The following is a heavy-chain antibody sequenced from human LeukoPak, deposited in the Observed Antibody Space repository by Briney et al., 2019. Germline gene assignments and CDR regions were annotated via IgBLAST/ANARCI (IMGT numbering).Heavy chain of an antibody. V-gene: IGHV3-23*01. CDR1: GITFSSHA. D-gene: IGHD5-24*01. CDR3: AKGGAATMRDGYNYYYYYMEV. J-gene: IGHJ6*03. Sequence: PGGSLRLSCAASGITFSSHAMSWVRQAPGKGLEWVSLISGSGGHTHYGDSVKGRFTISRDNSTNRLYLQMNSLRPEDTAVYYCAKGGAATMRDGYNYYYYYMEVWGRGTTVTVSS. CDR2: ISGSGGHT.